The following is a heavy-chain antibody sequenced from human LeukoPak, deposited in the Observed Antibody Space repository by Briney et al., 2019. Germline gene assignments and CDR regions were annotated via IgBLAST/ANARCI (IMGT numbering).Heavy chain of an antibody. CDR1: GFTFSSYE. CDR2: TSNSGRSV. V-gene: IGHV3-48*03. J-gene: IGHJ4*02. Sequence: GGSLRLSCAASGFTFSSYEINWVRQAPGKGLEWISYTSNSGRSVYYGDSVKGRFTVSRDNAQNSVYLQMNSLRAEDTAVYYCAREHIRSGSYELDYWGQGTLVTVSS. D-gene: IGHD3-10*01. CDR3: AREHIRSGSYELDY.